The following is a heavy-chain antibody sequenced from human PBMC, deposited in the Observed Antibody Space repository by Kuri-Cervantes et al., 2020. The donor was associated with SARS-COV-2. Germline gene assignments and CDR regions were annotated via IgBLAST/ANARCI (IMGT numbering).Heavy chain of an antibody. D-gene: IGHD3-3*01. CDR3: ARGAYDFWSGYRQTWFDP. CDR2: IYYSGTT. V-gene: IGHV4-59*12. Sequence: SETLSLTCTVSGASIRSYFWSWIRQPPGKGLEWIGHIYYSGTTNYKSSLKSRVTISVDTSKNQFSLKLSSVTAADTAVYYCARGAYDFWSGYRQTWFDPWGQGTLVTVSS. CDR1: GASIRSYF. J-gene: IGHJ5*02.